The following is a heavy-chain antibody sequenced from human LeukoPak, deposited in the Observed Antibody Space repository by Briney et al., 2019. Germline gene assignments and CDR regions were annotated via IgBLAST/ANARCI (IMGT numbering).Heavy chain of an antibody. D-gene: IGHD6-13*01. CDR3: TTPWRDSSSWYWRD. J-gene: IGHJ4*02. V-gene: IGHV3-73*01. CDR2: IRSKANSYAT. CDR1: GFTFSGSA. Sequence: GGSLRLPCAASGFTFSGSAMHWVRQASGKGLEWVGRIRSKANSYATAYAASVKSRFTISRDDSKNTAYLQMNSLKTEDTAVYYCTTPWRDSSSWYWRDWGQGTLVTVSS.